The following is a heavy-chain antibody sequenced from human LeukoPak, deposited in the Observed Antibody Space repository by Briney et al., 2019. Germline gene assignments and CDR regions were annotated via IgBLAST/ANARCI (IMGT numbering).Heavy chain of an antibody. D-gene: IGHD6-25*01. CDR2: IKTKADNYAT. CDR3: THPAYYYNVDV. J-gene: IGHJ6*04. CDR1: GLTFSVSA. Sequence: GGSLKLSCSASGLTFSVSAIHWVRQASGKGLEWVGRIKTKADNYATAYAASVRGRFTISRDDSTNTAYLQMNSLKTEDTAVYYCTHPAYYYNVDVWGKGTTVTVSS. V-gene: IGHV3-73*01.